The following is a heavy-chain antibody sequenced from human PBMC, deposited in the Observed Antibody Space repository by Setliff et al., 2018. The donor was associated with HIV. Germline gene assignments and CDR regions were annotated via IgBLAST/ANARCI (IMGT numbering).Heavy chain of an antibody. Sequence: SSETLSLTCAVYGGSFSGYCWSWIRQPPGKGLEWIGEMQHSGRTNYNPSLRSRVTTSVDTSKSQFSLKLSSVTAADTAVYYCARVSCSSWYSIPLYYYYSMDVWGKGTTVTVS. D-gene: IGHD6-13*01. CDR3: ARVSCSSWYSIPLYYYYSMDV. CDR1: GGSFSGYC. J-gene: IGHJ6*03. V-gene: IGHV4-34*01. CDR2: MQHSGRT.